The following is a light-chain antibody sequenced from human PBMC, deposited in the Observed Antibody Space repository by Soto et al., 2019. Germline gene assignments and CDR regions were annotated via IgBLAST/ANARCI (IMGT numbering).Light chain of an antibody. CDR3: GSYATSSYV. J-gene: IGLJ1*01. CDR2: EVS. CDR1: TSDVGGYNY. V-gene: IGLV2-14*01. Sequence: QSALTQPASVSGSPGQSITISCTGTTSDVGGYNYVSWYQQHPGKAPKLMIYEVSNRPLGISNRFSGSKSGNTASLTISGLQAEDEADYYCGSYATSSYVFGTGTKVTVL.